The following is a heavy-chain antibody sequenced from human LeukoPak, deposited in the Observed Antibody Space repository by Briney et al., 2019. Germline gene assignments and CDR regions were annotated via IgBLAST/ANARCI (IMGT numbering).Heavy chain of an antibody. CDR2: IIPILGIA. J-gene: IGHJ3*02. V-gene: IGHV1-69*04. Sequence: SVKVSCKASGGTFSSYAISWVRQAPGQGLEWMGRIIPILGIANCAQKFQGRVTITADKSTSTAYMELSSLRSEDTAVYYCARGGRRNTMVRGVITQGAFDIWGQGTMVTVSS. CDR3: ARGGRRNTMVRGVITQGAFDI. D-gene: IGHD3-10*01. CDR1: GGTFSSYA.